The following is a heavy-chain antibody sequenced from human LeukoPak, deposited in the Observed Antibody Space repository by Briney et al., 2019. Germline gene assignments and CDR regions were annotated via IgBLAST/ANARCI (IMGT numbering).Heavy chain of an antibody. CDR3: ARIPTAPYYYYYMDV. J-gene: IGHJ6*03. CDR1: GFTFSSYW. Sequence: GGSLRLSCAASGFTFSSYWMSWVRQAPGKGLEWVANIKQDGSERYYVDSVKGRFTISRDNAKNSLYLQMNSLRAEDTAVYYCARIPTAPYYYYYMDVWGKGTTVTISS. V-gene: IGHV3-7*01. D-gene: IGHD5-18*01. CDR2: IKQDGSER.